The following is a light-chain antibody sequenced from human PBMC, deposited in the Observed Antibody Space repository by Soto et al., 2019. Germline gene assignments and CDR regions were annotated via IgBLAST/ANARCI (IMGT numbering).Light chain of an antibody. CDR3: QQYGDSPVT. CDR1: QGVNSY. CDR2: DAS. J-gene: IGKJ1*01. Sequence: EIVMTQSPGTLSLSPGERATLSCRASQGVNSYLAWYQQKPGQAPRLLISDASDRATGIPDRFSGSGSGTDFTLTISRLVPEDFAVYYCQQYGDSPVTFGQGTKVDIK. V-gene: IGKV3-20*01.